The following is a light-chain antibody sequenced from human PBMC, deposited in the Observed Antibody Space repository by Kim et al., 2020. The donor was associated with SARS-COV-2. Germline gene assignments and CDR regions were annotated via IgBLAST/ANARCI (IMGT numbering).Light chain of an antibody. CDR1: SRDIGSYDH. V-gene: IGLV2-23*02. CDR3: CSYGGSCSSAL. J-gene: IGLJ2*01. Sequence: QSALTQPASVSGSPGQSITISCTGTSRDIGSYDHVSWYQQHPGKVPELLIFEVNRRPSGISSRFSGSKSGNMVSLTISGLQAADEADYYCCSYGGSCSSALFGGVTQLAVL. CDR2: EVN.